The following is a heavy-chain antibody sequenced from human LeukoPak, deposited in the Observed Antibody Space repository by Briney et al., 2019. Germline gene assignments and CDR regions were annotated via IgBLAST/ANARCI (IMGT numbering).Heavy chain of an antibody. J-gene: IGHJ6*03. V-gene: IGHV1-8*01. CDR2: MNPNTGNT. CDR3: ARGFWGVDYHYLDV. Sequence: GASVKVSCKASGYTFTTYNINWVRQATGQGLEWMGWMNPNTGNTGYARKFQGRVTMTRDTSISAAYMDLSSLRSEDTAVYYCARGFWGVDYHYLDVWGKGTTVIVSS. D-gene: IGHD3-16*01. CDR1: GYTFTTYN.